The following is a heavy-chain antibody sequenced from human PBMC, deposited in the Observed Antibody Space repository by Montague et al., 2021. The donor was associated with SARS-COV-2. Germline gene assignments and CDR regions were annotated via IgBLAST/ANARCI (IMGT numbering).Heavy chain of an antibody. D-gene: IGHD2-2*01. V-gene: IGHV4-34*01. CDR3: TREGYQVLWSDYYYYGMDV. CDR1: GGSFSGYY. Sequence: SETLSLTCAVYGGSFSGYYWSWIRQPPGKGLEWIGEINHSGSTNYNPSLKSRVTISVDTSKNQFSLKLSSMTAADTAVDYCTREGYQVLWSDYYYYGMDVWGQGTTVTVSS. CDR2: INHSGST. J-gene: IGHJ6*02.